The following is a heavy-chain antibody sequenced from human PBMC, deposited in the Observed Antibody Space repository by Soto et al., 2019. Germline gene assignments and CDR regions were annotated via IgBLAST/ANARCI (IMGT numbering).Heavy chain of an antibody. J-gene: IGHJ4*02. CDR2: IYYTGNT. CDR1: GGSISSYY. Sequence: QVQLQESGPGLVKPSETLSLTCTVSGGSISSYYWSWIRQPPGKGLEWIGYIYYTGNTNYNPSLKRRGTRSVDTSKNQFSLKLTSVTSADTAVYYCARLSDCSGGRCYSAYFDYWGQGTLVTVSS. D-gene: IGHD2-15*01. V-gene: IGHV4-59*01. CDR3: ARLSDCSGGRCYSAYFDY.